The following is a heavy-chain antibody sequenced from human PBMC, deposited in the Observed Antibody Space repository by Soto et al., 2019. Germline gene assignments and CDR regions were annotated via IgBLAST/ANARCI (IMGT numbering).Heavy chain of an antibody. Sequence: ASVKVSCKASGYTFTNYGLSWVRQAPGQGLEWMGWISTYNGDTNYAQKVQGRVTMTTDTSTSTAYMELRSLRFDDTAVYYCARAYSSSPDFDYWGQGALVTVSS. CDR3: ARAYSSSPDFDY. D-gene: IGHD6-6*01. CDR2: ISTYNGDT. CDR1: GYTFTNYG. J-gene: IGHJ4*02. V-gene: IGHV1-18*01.